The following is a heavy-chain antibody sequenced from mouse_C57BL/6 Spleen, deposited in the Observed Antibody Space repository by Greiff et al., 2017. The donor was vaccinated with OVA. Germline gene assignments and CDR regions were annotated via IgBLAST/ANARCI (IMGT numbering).Heavy chain of an antibody. CDR2: ISGGGGNT. V-gene: IGHV5-9*01. CDR3: ARHCDPAYYYSMDY. CDR1: GFTFSSYT. J-gene: IGHJ4*01. Sequence: EVKLMESGGGLVKPGGSLKISCEASGFTFSSYTMSWVSQTPGKRLEWVATISGGGGNTYYPESVKGRFTISRDNAKNPLYLQSSSLRSEDTALYYCARHCDPAYYYSMDYWGQGPSGTFSS.